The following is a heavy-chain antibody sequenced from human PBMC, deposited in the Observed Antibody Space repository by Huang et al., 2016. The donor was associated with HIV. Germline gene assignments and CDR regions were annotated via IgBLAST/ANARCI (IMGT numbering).Heavy chain of an antibody. CDR2: VFVGANS. D-gene: IGHD3-16*01. CDR1: GGAVNSCYYY. V-gene: IGHV4-39*01. J-gene: IGHJ3*01. CDR3: ARLPFDYVWGTQRQTALDELDV. Sequence: QLQLQESGPGLVRPSETLSLTCSVSGGAVNSCYYYWGWIRQPPGKGLEWSACVFVGANSFYNPALKGRVSMSVDPSKKRFSLNLRSVTAADTAVYFCARLPFDYVWGTQRQTALDELDVWGQGTMVTVSS.